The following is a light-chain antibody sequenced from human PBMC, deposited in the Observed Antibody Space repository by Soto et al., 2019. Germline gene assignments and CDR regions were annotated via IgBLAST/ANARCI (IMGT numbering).Light chain of an antibody. J-gene: IGKJ1*01. CDR2: KAS. Sequence: DIQMTQSPSTLSASVGDRIIITCRASQSINEWLAWYQQKPGKAPKLLIYKASSLQSGVPSRFSSSGFGTEFTLSISSLQHDDVATYYCQPYSNSPWTFGQGTQVEIK. CDR1: QSINEW. V-gene: IGKV1-5*03. CDR3: QPYSNSPWT.